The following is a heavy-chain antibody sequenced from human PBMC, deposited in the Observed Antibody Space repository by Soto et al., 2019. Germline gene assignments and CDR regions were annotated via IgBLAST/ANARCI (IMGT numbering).Heavy chain of an antibody. CDR2: IDYSGTT. CDR1: GGSISSSIYY. Sequence: SETLSLTCTVSGGSISSSIYYWGWIRQPPGRGLEWIGIIDYSGTTYYNPSLKSRLTMSVDTSKNHFSLNLSSVTAADTAVYYCASRTGSSPYYFAYSGQGALVTV. J-gene: IGHJ4*02. D-gene: IGHD6-6*01. V-gene: IGHV4-39*02. CDR3: ASRTGSSPYYFAY.